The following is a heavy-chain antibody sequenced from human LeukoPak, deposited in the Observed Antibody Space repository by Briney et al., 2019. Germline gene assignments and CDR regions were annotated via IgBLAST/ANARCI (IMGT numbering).Heavy chain of an antibody. V-gene: IGHV1-69*05. CDR2: IIPIFGTA. CDR1: GGTFSSYA. Sequence: SVKVSCKASGGTFSSYAISWVRQAPGQGLEWMGGIIPIFGTANYAQKFQGRVTITTDKSTSTAYMELRSLRSEDTAVYYFARADRTPSPYYYYYYMDVWGKGTTVTVSS. CDR3: ARADRTPSPYYYYYYMDV. D-gene: IGHD2-2*01. J-gene: IGHJ6*03.